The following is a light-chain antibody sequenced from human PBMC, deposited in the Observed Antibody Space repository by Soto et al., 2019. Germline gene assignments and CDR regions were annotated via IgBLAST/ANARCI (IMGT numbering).Light chain of an antibody. J-gene: IGLJ3*02. Sequence: QSALTQPASVSGSPGQSITISCTGTSSDIGGYNYVSWYQQHPGKAPKLIIYEVSNRPSGVSSRFSGSKSGDTASLTISGLQAEDDADYYCSSFTSSSSAVFGGGTKVTVL. CDR2: EVS. V-gene: IGLV2-14*01. CDR3: SSFTSSSSAV. CDR1: SSDIGGYNY.